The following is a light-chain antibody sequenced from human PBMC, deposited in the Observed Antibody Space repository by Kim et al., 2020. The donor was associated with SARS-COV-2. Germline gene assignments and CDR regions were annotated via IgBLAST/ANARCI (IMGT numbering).Light chain of an antibody. CDR3: QQRTYWLT. CDR2: EAT. J-gene: IGKJ4*01. Sequence: SLALGERATLSCRASQSVTKYISWYQHKPGQAPRLLIYEATNRATGVPARFSGSGSGTDFTLTISSLEPEDFAVYYCQQRTYWLTFGGGTKVDIK. CDR1: QSVTKY. V-gene: IGKV3-11*01.